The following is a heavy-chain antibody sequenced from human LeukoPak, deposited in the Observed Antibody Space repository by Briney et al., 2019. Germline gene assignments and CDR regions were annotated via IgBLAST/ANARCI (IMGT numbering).Heavy chain of an antibody. Sequence: SETLSLTCAVYGGSFSGYYWSWIRQPAGKGLEWIGRIYTSGSTNYNPSLKSRVTISVDTSKNQFSLKLSSVTAADTAVYYCARGSYSSSWWALNWFDPWGQGTLVTVSS. CDR2: IYTSGST. V-gene: IGHV4-59*10. CDR3: ARGSYSSSWWALNWFDP. J-gene: IGHJ5*02. CDR1: GGSFSGYY. D-gene: IGHD6-13*01.